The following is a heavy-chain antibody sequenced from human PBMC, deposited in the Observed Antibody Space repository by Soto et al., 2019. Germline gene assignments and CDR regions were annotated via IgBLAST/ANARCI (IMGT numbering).Heavy chain of an antibody. J-gene: IGHJ4*02. V-gene: IGHV4-4*07. D-gene: IGHD3-22*01. CDR3: ARVGDSGYYWYFDY. CDR2: VFSSGTT. CDR1: GDSITSYY. Sequence: KTSETLSLTCTVSGDSITSYYGTWIRQAAGKRLECIGRVFSSGTTNYNPSLKSRVTMSVDTSKNQLSLKLTSVTAADTAVYYCARVGDSGYYWYFDYWGQGALVTVSS.